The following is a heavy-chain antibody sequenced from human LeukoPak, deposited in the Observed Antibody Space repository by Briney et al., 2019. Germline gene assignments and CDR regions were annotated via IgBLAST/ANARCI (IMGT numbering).Heavy chain of an antibody. D-gene: IGHD2-15*01. J-gene: IGHJ4*02. V-gene: IGHV3-23*01. CDR3: AKAPVTSCRGAFCYPFDY. Sequence: PGGCLRHSCVDAGFTFTGDAMTWVRQTPGKGLEWVSGISVAAGSTYYAASVRGRFTISRDTSRSTLYLQMNSLRAEDAAVYYCAKAPVTSCRGAFCYPFDYWGQGTLVTVSS. CDR1: GFTFTGDA. CDR2: ISVAAGST.